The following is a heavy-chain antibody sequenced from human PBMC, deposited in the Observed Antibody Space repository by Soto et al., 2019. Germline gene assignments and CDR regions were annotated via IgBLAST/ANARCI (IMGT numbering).Heavy chain of an antibody. Sequence: SETQSLTSAVYGGSFRGYYWSWIRQPPGKGLEWIGEINHSGSTNYNPSLKSRVTISVDTSKNQFSLKLSSVTAADTAVYYCARGRAAFNWFDPWGQGTLVTVSS. V-gene: IGHV4-34*01. D-gene: IGHD6-13*01. CDR3: ARGRAAFNWFDP. CDR1: GGSFRGYY. CDR2: INHSGST. J-gene: IGHJ5*02.